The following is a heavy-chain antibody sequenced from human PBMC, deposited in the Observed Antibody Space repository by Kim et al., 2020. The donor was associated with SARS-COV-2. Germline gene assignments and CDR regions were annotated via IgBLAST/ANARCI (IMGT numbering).Heavy chain of an antibody. D-gene: IGHD6-6*01. CDR1: GGSVSNYY. CDR2: IYASEIT. J-gene: IGHJ4*02. Sequence: SETLSLTCTVSGGSVSNYYWNWIRQPAGKGLEWIGRIYASEITNYSPSFQRRVTMSVDTSKNEVSLRVYSVTAADTAVYYCAAETAARLGLGGWGRGGLV. V-gene: IGHV4-4*07. CDR3: AAETAARLGLGG.